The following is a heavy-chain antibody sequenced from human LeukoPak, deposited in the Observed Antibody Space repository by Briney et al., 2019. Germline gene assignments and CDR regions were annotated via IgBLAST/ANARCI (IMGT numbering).Heavy chain of an antibody. J-gene: IGHJ6*03. CDR2: MYHSGST. V-gene: IGHV4-39*07. CDR3: ARGLKEYCSGGSCYSLEYYYYYYMDV. D-gene: IGHD2-15*01. Sequence: PSETLSLTCTVSGGSISSSSYYWGWIRQPPGKGLEWIGSMYHSGSTYYNPSLKSRVTISVDTSKNQFSLKLSSVTAADTAVYYCARGLKEYCSGGSCYSLEYYYYYYMDVWGKGTTVTVSS. CDR1: GGSISSSSYY.